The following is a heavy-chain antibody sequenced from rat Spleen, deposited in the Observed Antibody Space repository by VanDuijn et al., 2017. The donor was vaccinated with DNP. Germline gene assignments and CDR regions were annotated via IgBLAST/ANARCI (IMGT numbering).Heavy chain of an antibody. V-gene: IGHV5-31*01. CDR3: TIYYYSGDY. CDR1: GFSFRSNW. Sequence: EVQLVESGGGSVQPGSPLKLSCAASGFSFRSNWLNWIRQAQGKGLEWVASITPDGSTTYYPDTVKGRFTISRDNAKSTLYLQMNSLRSEDTATYYCTIYYYSGDYWGQGVMVTVSS. J-gene: IGHJ2*01. D-gene: IGHD1-1*01. CDR2: ITPDGSTT.